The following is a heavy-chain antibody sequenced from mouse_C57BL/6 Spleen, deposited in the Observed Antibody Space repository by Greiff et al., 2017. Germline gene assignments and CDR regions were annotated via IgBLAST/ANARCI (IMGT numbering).Heavy chain of an antibody. Sequence: EVQLQESEGGLVQPGSSMKLSCTASGFTFSDYYMAWVRQVPEKGLEWVANINYEGSSTYYLDSLKGRFIISRDNAKNSLYLQMSSLTSEDTATYYCARVADLLSFAYWGQGTLVTVSA. CDR2: INYEGSST. J-gene: IGHJ3*01. CDR3: ARVADLLSFAY. D-gene: IGHD2-1*01. CDR1: GFTFSDYY. V-gene: IGHV5-16*01.